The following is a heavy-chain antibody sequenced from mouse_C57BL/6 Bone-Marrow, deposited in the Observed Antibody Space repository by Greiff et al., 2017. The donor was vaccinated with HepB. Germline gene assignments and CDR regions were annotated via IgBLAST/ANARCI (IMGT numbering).Heavy chain of an antibody. D-gene: IGHD1-1*01. CDR3: AKCGFTTVGMDY. CDR2: IYPGDGDT. CDR1: GYAFSSYW. J-gene: IGHJ4*01. V-gene: IGHV1-80*01. Sequence: QVQLKESGAELVKPGASVKISCKASGYAFSSYWMNWVKQRPGKGLEWIGQIYPGDGDTNYNGKFKGKATLTADKSSSTAYMQLSSLTSEDSAVYFCAKCGFTTVGMDYWGQGTSVTVSS.